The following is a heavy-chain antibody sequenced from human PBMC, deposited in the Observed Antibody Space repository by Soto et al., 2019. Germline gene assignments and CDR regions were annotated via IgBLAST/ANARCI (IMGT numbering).Heavy chain of an antibody. Sequence: QVQLQQWGAGLLKPSETLSLNCAVTGVSLSGYYWSWIRQPPGKGLEWIGEVKDGGHTNYSPSLRGRVTISSDTSNNQCSRRLNSVTAADTGVYYCARGQEGVVATHWDQGSLVTVSS. CDR2: VKDGGHT. CDR3: ARGQEGVVATH. V-gene: IGHV4-34*01. J-gene: IGHJ4*02. CDR1: GVSLSGYY. D-gene: IGHD5-12*01.